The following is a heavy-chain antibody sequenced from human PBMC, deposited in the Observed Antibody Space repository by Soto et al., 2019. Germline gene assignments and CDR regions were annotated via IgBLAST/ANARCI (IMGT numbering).Heavy chain of an antibody. V-gene: IGHV4-38-2*01. J-gene: IGHJ5*02. CDR2: IYRGGIT. CDR3: AIGNPDWFDP. D-gene: IGHD1-1*01. Sequence: SETLSLTCAVSGYSISSDLYWGWIRQPPGKGLEWIGTIYRGGITYYNPSLKSRVTISIDTSKNHFSLRLSSVTATDTAVYFCAIGNPDWFDPWGQGTLVTVS. CDR1: GYSISSDLY.